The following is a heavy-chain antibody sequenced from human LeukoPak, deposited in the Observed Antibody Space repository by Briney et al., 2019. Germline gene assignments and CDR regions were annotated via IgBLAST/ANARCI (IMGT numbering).Heavy chain of an antibody. CDR1: GFTFSSYA. Sequence: PGGSLRLSCAASGFTFSSYAMNWVRQAPGKGLEWVSASSGSGGSTYYADSVKGRFTISSDNSKNTLYLQMNSLRAEDTAVYYGLRQGLVGYWGQGTLVTVSS. J-gene: IGHJ4*02. CDR2: SSGSGGST. V-gene: IGHV3-23*01. CDR3: LRQGLVGY. D-gene: IGHD6-19*01.